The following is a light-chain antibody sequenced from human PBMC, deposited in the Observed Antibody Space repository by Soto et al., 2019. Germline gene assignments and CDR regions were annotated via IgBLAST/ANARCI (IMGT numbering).Light chain of an antibody. CDR2: GAS. V-gene: IGKV3D-7*01. J-gene: IGKJ2*01. Sequence: PGERVTLSCRATQSVSSSYFTWYPQKPGQAPRLLIYGASTRATSIPARFSCSGSGTDFTLTISSLQPEDFAVYYCQQDYNLYTFGQGTKLEIK. CDR1: QSVSSSY. CDR3: QQDYNLYT.